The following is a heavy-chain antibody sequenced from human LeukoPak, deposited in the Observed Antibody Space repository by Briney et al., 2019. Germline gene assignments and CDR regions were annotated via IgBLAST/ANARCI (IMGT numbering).Heavy chain of an antibody. V-gene: IGHV3-33*01. D-gene: IGHD6-19*01. CDR3: ARDLPVAGTYHYFDY. Sequence: GRSLRLSCAASGFTFSSYGMHWVRQAPGKGLEWVAVIWFDGSNKYYADSVKGRFTISRDNSKNTLYLQMNSLRAEDTAVYYCARDLPVAGTYHYFDYWGQGNLVTVSS. CDR1: GFTFSSYG. CDR2: IWFDGSNK. J-gene: IGHJ4*02.